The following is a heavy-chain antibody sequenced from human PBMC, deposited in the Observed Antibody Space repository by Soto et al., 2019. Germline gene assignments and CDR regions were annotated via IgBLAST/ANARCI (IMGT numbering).Heavy chain of an antibody. CDR2: ISYDGSNK. CDR3: ARDRVRRLNKGYYYGMDV. J-gene: IGHJ6*02. Sequence: PGGSLRLSCAASGFTFSSYAMHWVRQAPGKGLEWVAVISYDGSNKYYADSVKGRFTISRDNSKNTLYLQMNSLRAEDTAVYYCARDRVRRLNKGYYYGMDVWGQGTTVTVSS. CDR1: GFTFSSYA. V-gene: IGHV3-30-3*01. D-gene: IGHD3-16*01.